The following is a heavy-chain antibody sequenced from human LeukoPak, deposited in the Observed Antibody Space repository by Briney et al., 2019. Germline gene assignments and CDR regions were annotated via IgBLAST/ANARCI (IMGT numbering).Heavy chain of an antibody. Sequence: GGSLRLSCAASGFTLWSFVMSWVRQAPGKGLEWVSVISGSGGSTDYADSVKGRFTISRDNSKNTLYLQMNSLRAEDTAVYYCAKGTVNYYDSSGYYARYFDYWGQGTLVTVSS. CDR2: ISGSGGST. CDR3: AKGTVNYYDSSGYYARYFDY. J-gene: IGHJ4*02. D-gene: IGHD3-22*01. V-gene: IGHV3-23*01. CDR1: GFTLWSFV.